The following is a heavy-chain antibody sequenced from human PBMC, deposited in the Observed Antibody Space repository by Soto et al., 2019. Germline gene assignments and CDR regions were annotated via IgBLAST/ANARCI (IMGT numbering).Heavy chain of an antibody. CDR1: GGSISSGDYY. Sequence: SETLSLTCTVSGGSISSGDYYWILIRQPPGKGLEWIGYIYYSGNTYYSPSLKSRVTISVDTSKNQFSLKLSSVTAADTAVYYCARERPDGTRLDPWGQGTLVTVSS. CDR3: ARERPDGTRLDP. J-gene: IGHJ5*02. CDR2: IYYSGNT. D-gene: IGHD2-2*01. V-gene: IGHV4-30-4*01.